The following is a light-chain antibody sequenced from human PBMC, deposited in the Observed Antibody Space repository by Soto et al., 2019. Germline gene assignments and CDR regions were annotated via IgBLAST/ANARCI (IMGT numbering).Light chain of an antibody. V-gene: IGLV2-8*01. CDR1: SSDVGGYNF. Sequence: QSALTQPPSASGSPGQSVTISCTGTSSDVGGYNFVSWYQQHPGKAPKLMIYEVSKRPSGVPDRFSGSKSDNTASLTVSGLQAEDEGDYYCSSYAGSIYVVFGGGTKLTVL. J-gene: IGLJ2*01. CDR3: SSYAGSIYVV. CDR2: EVS.